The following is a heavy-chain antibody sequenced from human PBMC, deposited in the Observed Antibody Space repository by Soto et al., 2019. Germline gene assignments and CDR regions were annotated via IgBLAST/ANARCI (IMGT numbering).Heavy chain of an antibody. J-gene: IGHJ3*02. CDR1: GGSFSGYY. V-gene: IGHV4-34*01. CDR2: INHSGST. D-gene: IGHD2-2*01. CDR3: ARGRYCSSSSCFRRAFDI. Sequence: QVQLQQWGAGLLKPSETLSLTCAVYGGSFSGYYWSWIRQPPGKGLEWIGEINHSGSTNYNTSLKSRVSISVDTSKNQFSLKLSSVTAADTAVYYCARGRYCSSSSCFRRAFDIWGQGTMVTVSS.